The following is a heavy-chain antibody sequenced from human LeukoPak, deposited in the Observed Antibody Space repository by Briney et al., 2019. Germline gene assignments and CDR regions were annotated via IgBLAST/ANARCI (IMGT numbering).Heavy chain of an antibody. CDR1: GFSFSNYP. CDR3: AKEDFNDHTTGFGP. Sequence: GGSLRLSCAASGFSFSNYPMSWVRQAPGKGLEWVSAITTGGGTYYAGSVKGRFTISRDNSKNTLYLQMNSLRVEDTAVYYCAKEDFNDHTTGFGPWGQGTLVTVSS. D-gene: IGHD1-1*01. V-gene: IGHV3-23*01. CDR2: ITTGGGT. J-gene: IGHJ5*02.